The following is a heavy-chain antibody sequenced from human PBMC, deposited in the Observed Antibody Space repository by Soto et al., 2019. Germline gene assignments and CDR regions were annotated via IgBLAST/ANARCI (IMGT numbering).Heavy chain of an antibody. Sequence: WVCERLSGSASVFAFIGGSMHWVRQASGKGLEWVGRIRSKANSYATAYAASVKGRFTISRDDSKNTAYLQMNSLKTEDTAVYYCTRNYDSGSLDIWGQGTMVTVSS. CDR1: VFAFIGGS. J-gene: IGHJ3*02. CDR3: TRNYDSGSLDI. V-gene: IGHV3-73*01. CDR2: IRSKANSYAT. D-gene: IGHD3-22*01.